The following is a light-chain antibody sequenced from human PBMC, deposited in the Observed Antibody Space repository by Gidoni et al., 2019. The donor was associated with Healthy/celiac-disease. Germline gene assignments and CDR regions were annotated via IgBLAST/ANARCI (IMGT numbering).Light chain of an antibody. CDR2: GAS. CDR1: QSVSSN. CDR3: QQYNNWLPT. J-gene: IGKJ5*01. Sequence: IVMTQSPATLSVSPGERATLSCRASQSVSSNLAWYQQKPGQAPRLLIYGASTRANGSPARFSGRGSGTEFTLTISSLQSEDFAVYYCQQYNNWLPTFGQGTRLEIK. V-gene: IGKV3-15*01.